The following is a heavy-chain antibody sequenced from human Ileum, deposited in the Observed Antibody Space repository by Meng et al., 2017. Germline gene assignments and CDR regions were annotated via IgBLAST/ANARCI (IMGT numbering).Heavy chain of an antibody. V-gene: IGHV1-18*01. J-gene: IGHJ4*02. D-gene: IGHD1-1*01. CDR3: AREGAYNGGDY. CDR1: GYTFTTYG. CDR2: MNTDKGNT. Sequence: QVQLVQSGAEVKQPGASAKVSCKASGYTFTTYGISWVRQAPGQGLEWMGWMNTDKGNTNYAQKFQGRVTMTRDTSTSTAYMELRSLRSDDTAVYYCAREGAYNGGDYWGQGTLVTVSS.